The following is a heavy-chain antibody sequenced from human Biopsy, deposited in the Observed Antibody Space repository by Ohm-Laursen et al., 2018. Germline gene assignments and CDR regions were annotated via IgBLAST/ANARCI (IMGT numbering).Heavy chain of an antibody. CDR2: IFYRGST. Sequence: GTLSLTCPVSGGSISNNNYYWGWIRQPPGKGLDWIGSIFYRGSTHYKPSLKSRVNISVDTSKNQFSLKLNSVTAADTAVYYCARDYDTSGYYYVSWGQGTLVTVSS. CDR3: ARDYDTSGYYYVS. V-gene: IGHV4-39*01. CDR1: GGSISNNNYY. J-gene: IGHJ5*02. D-gene: IGHD3-22*01.